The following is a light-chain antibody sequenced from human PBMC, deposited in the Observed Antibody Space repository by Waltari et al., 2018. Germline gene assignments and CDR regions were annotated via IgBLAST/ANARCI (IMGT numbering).Light chain of an antibody. V-gene: IGKV1-5*03. CDR2: EAS. CDR1: QSINSR. J-gene: IGKJ1*01. Sequence: DILMTQSPSTLSASVGDRVTITCRASQSINSRLAWLQQKPGKAPKLLIYEASSLESGVPSRFSGSGSGTYFTLTISSLQPDDFATYYCQQYYIYWTFGQGTKLEIK. CDR3: QQYYIYWT.